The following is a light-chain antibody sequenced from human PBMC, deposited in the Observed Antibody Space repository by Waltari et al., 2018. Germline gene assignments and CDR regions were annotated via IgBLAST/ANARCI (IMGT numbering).Light chain of an antibody. J-gene: IGKJ1*01. CDR1: QSVSSSY. CDR3: QQYGSWWT. CDR2: GAS. Sequence: EIVLTQSPGPLSLSPGERATPSCRASQSVSSSYLARYQQKPGQAPRLLIYGASSRATGIPDRFSGSGSGTDFTLTISRLEPEDFAVYYCQQYGSWWTFGQGTKVEIK. V-gene: IGKV3-20*01.